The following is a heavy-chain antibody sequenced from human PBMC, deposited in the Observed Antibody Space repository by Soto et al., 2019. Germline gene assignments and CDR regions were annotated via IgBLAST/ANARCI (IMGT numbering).Heavy chain of an antibody. J-gene: IGHJ4*02. Sequence: SETLSLICAVSGGSISSGGYSWSWIRQPPGKGLEWIGYIYYSESTYYNPSLKSRVTISVDTSKNQFSLKLSSVTAADTAVYYCARSRYSGYDSLEYWGQGTLVTVSS. CDR3: ARSRYSGYDSLEY. D-gene: IGHD5-12*01. CDR2: IYYSEST. V-gene: IGHV4-30-4*07. CDR1: GGSISSGGYS.